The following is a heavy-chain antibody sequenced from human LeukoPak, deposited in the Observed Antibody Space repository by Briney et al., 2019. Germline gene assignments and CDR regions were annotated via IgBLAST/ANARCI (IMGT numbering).Heavy chain of an antibody. CDR2: IYFSET. J-gene: IGHJ5*02. Sequence: KPSETLSLTCTVSGGSSSDTTYYWTWIRQPPGKGLEWIASIYFSETKYNPSLKSRVTISVDTSKNQFSLKLSSVTAADTAVYYCARHLNYDILTGYYLIGGFDPWGQGTLVTVSS. V-gene: IGHV4-39*01. D-gene: IGHD3-9*01. CDR1: GGSSSDTTYY. CDR3: ARHLNYDILTGYYLIGGFDP.